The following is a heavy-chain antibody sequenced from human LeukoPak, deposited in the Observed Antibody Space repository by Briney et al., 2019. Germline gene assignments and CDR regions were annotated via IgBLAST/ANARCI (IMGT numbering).Heavy chain of an antibody. J-gene: IGHJ4*02. CDR3: ARYGDYVGYFDY. D-gene: IGHD4-17*01. CDR2: IYHSGST. Sequence: SETLSLTCAVSGGSISSSNWWSWVRQPPGKGLEWIGEIYHSGSTNYNPSLKSRVTISVDTSKNQFSLKLSSVTAADTAVYYCARYGDYVGYFDYGGQGTLVTVSS. CDR1: GGSISSSNW. V-gene: IGHV4-4*02.